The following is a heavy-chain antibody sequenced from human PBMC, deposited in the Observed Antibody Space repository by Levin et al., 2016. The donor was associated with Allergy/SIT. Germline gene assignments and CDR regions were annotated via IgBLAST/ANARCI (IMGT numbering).Heavy chain of an antibody. Sequence: SVKVSCKASGGTFSSYAFSWVRQAPGQGLEWMGGIIPIFGTANYAQKFQGRVTITADESTSTAYMELSSLRSEDTAVYYCARSRASITMIVVVSFYMDVWGKGTTVTVSS. J-gene: IGHJ6*03. V-gene: IGHV1-69*13. CDR3: ARSRASITMIVVVSFYMDV. CDR1: GGTFSSYA. D-gene: IGHD3-22*01. CDR2: IIPIFGTA.